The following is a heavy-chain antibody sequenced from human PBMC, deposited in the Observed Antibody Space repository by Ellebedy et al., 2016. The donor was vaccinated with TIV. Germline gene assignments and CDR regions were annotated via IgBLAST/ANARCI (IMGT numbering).Heavy chain of an antibody. D-gene: IGHD3-9*01. V-gene: IGHV1/OR15-2*02. CDR1: GYTFTDHY. Sequence: ASVKVSCXATGYTFTDHYMHWVRQAPGQGPEWMGWINPYSGNTHFAQKLQGRVTMTTDTSTSTAYMELSSLRSEDTAVYYCARVEGLDYDILTGYYRGGAFDIWGQGTMVTVSS. CDR2: INPYSGNT. J-gene: IGHJ3*02. CDR3: ARVEGLDYDILTGYYRGGAFDI.